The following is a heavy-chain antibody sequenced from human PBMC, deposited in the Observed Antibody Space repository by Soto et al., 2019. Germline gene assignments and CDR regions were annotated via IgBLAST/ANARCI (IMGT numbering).Heavy chain of an antibody. V-gene: IGHV3-11*01. J-gene: IGHJ4*02. Sequence: QVHLVASGGGLVKPGGPLRLSCAVSGFTFSDYYMSWIRQAPGKGLEWVAYIRSGGTTISYGDPVKGRFAISRDNAKNSLYLQMNSLRAEDTAVYYCARDYDILTGYSPLDYWGQGTLVTVSS. D-gene: IGHD3-9*01. CDR2: IRSGGTTI. CDR3: ARDYDILTGYSPLDY. CDR1: GFTFSDYY.